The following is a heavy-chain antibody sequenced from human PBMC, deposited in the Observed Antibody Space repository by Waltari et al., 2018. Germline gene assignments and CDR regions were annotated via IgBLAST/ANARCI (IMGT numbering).Heavy chain of an antibody. D-gene: IGHD4-17*01. CDR2: IIPIFGTA. CDR3: ARGAVTTDYYYYMDV. Sequence: QVQLVQSGAEVKKPGSSVKVSCKASGGTFSSYAISWVRQAPGQGLEWMGGIIPIFGTANDAQKFQGRVTIPADKATSTAYMELSSLRSEDTAVYYCARGAVTTDYYYYMDVWGKGTTVTVSS. J-gene: IGHJ6*03. CDR1: GGTFSSYA. V-gene: IGHV1-69*06.